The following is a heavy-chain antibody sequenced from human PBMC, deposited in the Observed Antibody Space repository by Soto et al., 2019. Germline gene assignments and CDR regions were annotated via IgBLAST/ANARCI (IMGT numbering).Heavy chain of an antibody. V-gene: IGHV1-3*01. CDR2: INAGNGNT. J-gene: IGHJ6*02. CDR3: ASPLRSSLYYYGMDV. D-gene: IGHD6-13*01. CDR1: GYTFTSYA. Sequence: ASVKVSCKASGYTFTSYAMHWVRQAPGQRLEWMGWINAGNGNTKYSQKFQGRVTITRDTSASTAYMELSSLRSEDTAVYYCASPLRSSLYYYGMDVWGQGTTVTVSS.